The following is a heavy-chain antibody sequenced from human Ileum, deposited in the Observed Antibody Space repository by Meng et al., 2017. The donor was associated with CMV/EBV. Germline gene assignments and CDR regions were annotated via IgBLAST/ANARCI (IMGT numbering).Heavy chain of an antibody. CDR3: ARASPQRRFLSY. V-gene: IGHV4-34*01. J-gene: IGHJ4*02. Sequence: QVSLELGGDGLLSAATALSLICAVQGSALGDSFLPCIRQFPGKGLECSGEINHRGNTNYNPSLKSRVTISIDTSRNQFSLKLTSVTATDKAVYYCARASPQRRFLSYWGQGTLVTVSS. D-gene: IGHD3-3*01. CDR1: GSALGDSF. CDR2: INHRGNT.